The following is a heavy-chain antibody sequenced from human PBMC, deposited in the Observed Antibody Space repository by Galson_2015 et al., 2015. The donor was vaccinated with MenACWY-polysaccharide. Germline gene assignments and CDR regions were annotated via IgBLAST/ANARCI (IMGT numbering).Heavy chain of an antibody. Sequence: SVKVSCKASGYTFGSYAMNWVRQAPGQGLEWMGWINTNTGNPTSAPGFTGRFVFSLDTSVSPAYLQISSLKAEDTAVYYCARESEYYDSFDGFDIWGQGTMVTVSS. V-gene: IGHV7-4-1*02. CDR1: GYTFGSYA. J-gene: IGHJ3*02. CDR2: INTNTGNP. D-gene: IGHD3-22*01. CDR3: ARESEYYDSFDGFDI.